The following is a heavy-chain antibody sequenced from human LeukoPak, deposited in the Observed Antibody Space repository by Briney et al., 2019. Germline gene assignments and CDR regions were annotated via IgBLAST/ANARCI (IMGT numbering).Heavy chain of an antibody. CDR3: AREGGSGTYYNS. D-gene: IGHD3-10*01. Sequence: SETLSLTCSVSGGSISNNYWSWIRQSPGKGLEWIGNIYSGSTNYNPSLKSRVTISVDTSKSQFSLKLSSVTAADTAVYYCAREGGSGTYYNSWGQGTLVTVSS. CDR2: IYSGST. J-gene: IGHJ4*02. V-gene: IGHV4-59*01. CDR1: GGSISNNY.